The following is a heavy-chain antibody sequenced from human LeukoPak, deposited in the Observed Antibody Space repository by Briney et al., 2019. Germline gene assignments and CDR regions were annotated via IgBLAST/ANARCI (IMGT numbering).Heavy chain of an antibody. CDR1: GFTVSSDY. J-gene: IGHJ6*04. Sequence: GGSLRLSCAVSGFTVSSDYMHWVRQAPGKGLEWVSVIYSGGSTNYADSVKGRFTISRDNSKNTLYLQMNSLRAEDTAVYYCAELGITMIGGVWGKGTTVTISS. CDR3: AELGITMIGGV. D-gene: IGHD3-10*02. CDR2: IYSGGST. V-gene: IGHV3-66*01.